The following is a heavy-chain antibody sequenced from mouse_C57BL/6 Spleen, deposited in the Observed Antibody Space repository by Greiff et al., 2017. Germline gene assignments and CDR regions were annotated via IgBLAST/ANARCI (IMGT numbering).Heavy chain of an antibody. Sequence: VQLQQPGAELVRPGTSVKLSCKASGYTFPSYWMHWVKQRPGQGLEWIGVIATSDSHTHYNHKFKGQATLTVDPSSSTAYMLLSSLSAEDSAVYYCARSCDYGSSNYFDYWGQGTTLTVAS. D-gene: IGHD1-1*01. CDR3: ARSCDYGSSNYFDY. CDR1: GYTFPSYW. J-gene: IGHJ2*01. V-gene: IGHV1-59*01. CDR2: IATSDSHT.